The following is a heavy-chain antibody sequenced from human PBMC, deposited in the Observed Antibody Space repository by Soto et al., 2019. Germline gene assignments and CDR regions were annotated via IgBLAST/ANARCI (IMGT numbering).Heavy chain of an antibody. CDR2: VSTNGRST. CDR1: VLACGNYA. V-gene: IGHV3-23*01. D-gene: IGHD3-10*01. Sequence: WWSLRLSCIASVLACGNYAMNWFRQVPGRGLEWVAGVSTNGRSTYYADSVRGRFTISRDNSKITVYLQMNSLRAEDTAVYYCAKDRAFNYFYGMDVWGQGTTVTVSS. J-gene: IGHJ6*02. CDR3: AKDRAFNYFYGMDV.